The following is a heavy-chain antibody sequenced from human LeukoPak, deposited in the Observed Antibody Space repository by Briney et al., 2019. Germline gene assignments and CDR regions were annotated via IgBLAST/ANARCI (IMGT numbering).Heavy chain of an antibody. Sequence: SETLSLTCTVSGASISSYYWSWIRQPPGKGLECIGYIYYSGSTNYNPSLKSRVTISVDTSKNQFSLKPSSVTAADTAVYYCARLNVVGGTAWFDPWGQGTLVTVSS. CDR2: IYYSGST. D-gene: IGHD1-26*01. CDR1: GASISSYY. V-gene: IGHV4-59*08. CDR3: ARLNVVGGTAWFDP. J-gene: IGHJ5*02.